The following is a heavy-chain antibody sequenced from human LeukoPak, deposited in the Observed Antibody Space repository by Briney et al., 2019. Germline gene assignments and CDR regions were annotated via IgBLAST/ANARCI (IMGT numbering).Heavy chain of an antibody. CDR2: IRYDGSNK. CDR1: GFTFSSYG. J-gene: IGHJ4*02. D-gene: IGHD6-19*01. CDR3: AKAGIAVAPHFDY. Sequence: GGSLRLSCAASGFTFSSYGMHWVRQAPGKGLEWVAFIRYDGSNKYYADSVKGRFTISRDNSKNTLYLQMNSLRAEDTAVYYCAKAGIAVAPHFDYWGQGTLVTVSS. V-gene: IGHV3-30*02.